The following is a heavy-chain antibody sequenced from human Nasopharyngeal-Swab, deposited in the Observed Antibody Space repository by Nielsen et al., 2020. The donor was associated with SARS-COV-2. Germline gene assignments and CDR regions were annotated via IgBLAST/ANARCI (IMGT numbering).Heavy chain of an antibody. CDR1: GYTFTSYY. J-gene: IGHJ4*02. CDR3: ARDPRDRYYYDSSGYQTPGFDY. CDR2: INPSGGST. D-gene: IGHD3-22*01. V-gene: IGHV1-46*01. Sequence: ASVKVSCKASGYTFTSYYMHWVRQAPGQGLEWMGIINPSGGSTSYAQKFQGRVTMTRDTSTSTAYMELSSLRSEDTAVYYCARDPRDRYYYDSSGYQTPGFDYWGQGTLVTVSS.